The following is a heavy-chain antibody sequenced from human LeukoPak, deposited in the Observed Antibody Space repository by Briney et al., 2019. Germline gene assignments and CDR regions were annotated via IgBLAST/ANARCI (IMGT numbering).Heavy chain of an antibody. D-gene: IGHD2-15*01. CDR3: AREPSLYCSGGSCYSGGRWFDP. V-gene: IGHV5-51*01. Sequence: GESLKISRKGSGYSFTSYWIGWVRQMPGKGLEWMGIIYPGDSDTRYSPSFQGQVTISADKSLSTAYLQWSSLKASDTAMYYCAREPSLYCSGGSCYSGGRWFDPWGQGTLVTVSS. CDR2: IYPGDSDT. J-gene: IGHJ5*02. CDR1: GYSFTSYW.